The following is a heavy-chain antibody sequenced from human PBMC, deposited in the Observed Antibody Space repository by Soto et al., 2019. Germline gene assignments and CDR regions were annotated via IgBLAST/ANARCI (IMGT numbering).Heavy chain of an antibody. J-gene: IGHJ3*02. CDR2: ISGSGGST. Sequence: EVQLLESGGGLVQPGGSLRLSCAASGFTFSSYAMSWVRQAPGKGLEWVSAISGSGGSTYYADSVKGRFTISRDNSKNTLYLQMNSLRAEDTAVYYCAKDTWVWGSYRFFSLDAFDIWGQGTMVTVSS. V-gene: IGHV3-23*01. CDR1: GFTFSSYA. CDR3: AKDTWVWGSYRFFSLDAFDI. D-gene: IGHD3-16*02.